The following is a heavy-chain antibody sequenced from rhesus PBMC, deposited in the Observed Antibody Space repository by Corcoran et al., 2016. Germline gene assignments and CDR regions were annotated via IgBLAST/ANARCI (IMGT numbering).Heavy chain of an antibody. CDR1: GYSISSGYG. J-gene: IGHJ2*01. D-gene: IGHD6-25*01. Sequence: QLQLQESGPGLVKPSETLSLTCAVSGYSISSGYGWSWIRQPPGKGLEWIGYLSFSGSTSYNPSLKSRVTISRDTSKIQFSLKLSSVTAADTAVYYCARVPYSGSFWYFDLWGPGTPITISS. V-gene: IGHV4-122*02. CDR2: LSFSGST. CDR3: ARVPYSGSFWYFDL.